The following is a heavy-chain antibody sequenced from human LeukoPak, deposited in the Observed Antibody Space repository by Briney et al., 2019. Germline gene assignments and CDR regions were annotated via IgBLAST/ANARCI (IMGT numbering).Heavy chain of an antibody. J-gene: IGHJ4*02. V-gene: IGHV3-30*02. CDR3: ARSVVPAAIGFDY. D-gene: IGHD2-2*01. CDR1: GFTFSTYG. Sequence: GGSLRLSCAASGFTFSTYGMHWVRQAPGKGLEWVAFIRYDGSNKYYADSVKGRFTISRDNSKNTLYLQMNSLRAEDTAVYYCARSVVPAAIGFDYWGQGTLVTVSS. CDR2: IRYDGSNK.